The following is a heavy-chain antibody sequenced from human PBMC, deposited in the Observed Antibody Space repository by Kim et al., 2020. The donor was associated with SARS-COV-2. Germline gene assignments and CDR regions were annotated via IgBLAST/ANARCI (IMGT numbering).Heavy chain of an antibody. CDR1: GGSFSGYY. CDR2: INHSGST. D-gene: IGHD2-2*01. V-gene: IGHV4-34*01. Sequence: SETLSLTCAVYGGSFSGYYWSWIRQPPGKGLEWIGEINHSGSTNYNPSLKSRVTISVDTSKNQFSLKLSSVTAADTAVYYCARGREKSGVPAATGAFDIWGQGTMVTVSS. J-gene: IGHJ3*02. CDR3: ARGREKSGVPAATGAFDI.